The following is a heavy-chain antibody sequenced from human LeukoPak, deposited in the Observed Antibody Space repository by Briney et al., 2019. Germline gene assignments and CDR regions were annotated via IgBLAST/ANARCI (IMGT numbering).Heavy chain of an antibody. J-gene: IGHJ4*02. CDR3: ARSTCSGGTCHGEGFDY. V-gene: IGHV3-66*02. CDR2: IYSSGST. D-gene: IGHD2-15*01. Sequence: GGSLRLSCVASGFTVSSNYMSWVRQAPGKGLEWVSVIYSSGSTYYADSVKGRFTISRDNSKNTLYLQMNSLRAEDTAVYYCARSTCSGGTCHGEGFDYRGQGTLVTVSS. CDR1: GFTVSSNY.